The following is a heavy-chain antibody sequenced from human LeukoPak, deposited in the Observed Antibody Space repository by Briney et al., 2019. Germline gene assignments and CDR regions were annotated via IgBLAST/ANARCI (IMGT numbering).Heavy chain of an antibody. CDR1: GFNFSSYA. Sequence: GGSLRLSCTASGFNFSSYAMHWVRQAPGQGLVWVSLINSDSRDIKCAASVKGRFTISRDNAKNTLYLQMNSLRAEDTAVYYYARGKAGDDTNWFSDLWGRGTLVTVSS. J-gene: IGHJ2*01. D-gene: IGHD3-10*01. V-gene: IGHV3-74*01. CDR2: INSDSRDI. CDR3: ARGKAGDDTNWFSDL.